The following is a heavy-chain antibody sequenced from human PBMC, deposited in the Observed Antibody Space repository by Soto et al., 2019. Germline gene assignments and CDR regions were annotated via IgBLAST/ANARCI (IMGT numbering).Heavy chain of an antibody. V-gene: IGHV4-59*04. CDR2: IYYSGRT. CDR1: GGSFANYY. CDR3: ARQRTSVVTQAYFDV. D-gene: IGHD2-21*02. J-gene: IGHJ4*02. Sequence: SETLSLTCAVYGGSFANYYWNWIRQPPGKGLEWIGSIYYSGRTYNNPSLRSRVSMSIDTSKDQFSLKLKSVTAADTALYFCARQRTSVVTQAYFDVWGPGSLVTVSS.